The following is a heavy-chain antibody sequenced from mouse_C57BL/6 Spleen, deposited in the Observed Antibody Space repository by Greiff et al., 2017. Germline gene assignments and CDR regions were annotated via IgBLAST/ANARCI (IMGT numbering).Heavy chain of an antibody. CDR1: GFTFNTYA. J-gene: IGHJ3*01. CDR2: IRSKSSNYTT. V-gene: IGHV10-3*01. D-gene: IGHD2-4*01. Sequence: EVQLVESGGGLVQPKGSLKLSCAASGFTFNTYAMHWVRQAPGKGLEWVARIRSKSSNYTTYYANSVKDRFTISRDDSQSMLYLQMNNLKTEDTDMYYCVKDPHYDYGDYWGQGTLVTVSA. CDR3: VKDPHYDYGDY.